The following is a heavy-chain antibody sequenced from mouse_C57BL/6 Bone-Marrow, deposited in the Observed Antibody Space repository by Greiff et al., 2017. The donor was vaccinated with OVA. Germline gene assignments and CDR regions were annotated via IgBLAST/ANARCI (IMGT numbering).Heavy chain of an antibody. Sequence: EVKLVESGGGLVQSGRSLRLSCATSGFTFSDFYMEWVRQAPGKGLEWIAASRNKANDYTTEYSASVKGRFIVSRDTSQSILYLQMNALRAEDTAIYYCAREFYYDGPHWYFDVWGTGTTVTVSS. V-gene: IGHV7-1*01. D-gene: IGHD1-1*01. J-gene: IGHJ1*03. CDR2: SRNKANDYTT. CDR3: AREFYYDGPHWYFDV. CDR1: GFTFSDFY.